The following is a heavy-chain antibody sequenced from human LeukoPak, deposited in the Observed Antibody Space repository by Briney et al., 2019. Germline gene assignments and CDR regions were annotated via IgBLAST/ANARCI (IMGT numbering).Heavy chain of an antibody. CDR1: GGSISSYY. CDR3: ARGGTCSSTSCYMDV. V-gene: IGHV4-59*01. CDR2: IYYSGST. D-gene: IGHD2-2*01. J-gene: IGHJ6*03. Sequence: SSETLSLTCTVSGGSISSYYWSWIRQPPGKGLEWIGYIYYSGSTNYNPSLKSRVTISVDTSKNQFSLKLSSVTAADTAVYYCARGGTCSSTSCYMDVWGKGTTVTVSS.